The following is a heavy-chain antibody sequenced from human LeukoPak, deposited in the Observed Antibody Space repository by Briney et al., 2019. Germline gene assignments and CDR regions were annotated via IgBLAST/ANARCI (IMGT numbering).Heavy chain of an antibody. CDR3: AKDAPPYCSSTSCFGY. J-gene: IGHJ4*02. Sequence: GGSLRLSCAASGFTFSSYGMHWVRQAPGKGLEWVPFIRYDGSNKYYADSVKGRFTISRDNSKNTLYLQMNSLRAEDTAVYYCAKDAPPYCSSTSCFGYWGQGTLVTVSS. V-gene: IGHV3-30*02. D-gene: IGHD2-2*01. CDR1: GFTFSSYG. CDR2: IRYDGSNK.